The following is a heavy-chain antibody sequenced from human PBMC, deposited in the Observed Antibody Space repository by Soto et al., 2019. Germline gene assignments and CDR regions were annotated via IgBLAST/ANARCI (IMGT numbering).Heavy chain of an antibody. CDR3: AATGGNYFGLAV. D-gene: IGHD2-8*02. Sequence: EASVKVSCKSSDNTFTHYGINWVRQAPGQGLEWMGWISGYNGNTKYAQKFQDRVTMTADTSTRTAFMEVRSLTSDDTGVYFCAATGGNYFGLAVWGQGTTVTVSS. V-gene: IGHV1-18*01. CDR1: DNTFTHYG. J-gene: IGHJ6*02. CDR2: ISGYNGNT.